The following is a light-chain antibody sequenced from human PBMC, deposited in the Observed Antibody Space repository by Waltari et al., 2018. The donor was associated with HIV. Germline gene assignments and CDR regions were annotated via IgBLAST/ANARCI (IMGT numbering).Light chain of an antibody. V-gene: IGLV1-44*01. Sequence: QSVLKQSPSASGTPGQSVIISSSGSSSQTGRNTVTWYQQFPGTAPKLLIYSYGQRPSGVPERFAGSKSATSASLAISGLRSEDEADYYCATWDDSLNAWVFGGGTKLTVL. CDR1: SSQTGRNT. CDR3: ATWDDSLNAWV. CDR2: SYG. J-gene: IGLJ3*02.